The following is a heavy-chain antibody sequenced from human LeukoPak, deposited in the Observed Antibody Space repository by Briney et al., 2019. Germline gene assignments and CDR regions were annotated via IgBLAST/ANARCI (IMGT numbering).Heavy chain of an antibody. Sequence: PSGTLSLTCAVSSGSIFSSNWWSWVRQPPGKGLEWIGQIFHSGSTSYNPSLKSRVTISVDTSKNQFSLNLSSVTAADTAVYYCARRGSGWSHWGQGTLVTVSS. CDR2: IFHSGST. D-gene: IGHD6-19*01. J-gene: IGHJ4*02. CDR3: ARRGSGWSH. V-gene: IGHV4-4*02. CDR1: SGSIFSSNW.